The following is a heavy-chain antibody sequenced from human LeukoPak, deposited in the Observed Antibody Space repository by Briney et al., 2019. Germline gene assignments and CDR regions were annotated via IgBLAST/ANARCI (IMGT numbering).Heavy chain of an antibody. CDR3: ARKEATYYMDV. Sequence: SETLSLTCAFSGYSFSSGYYWGWIRQPPGKGLEWIGSIYHSGSTYYNPSLKSRVTISVDTSKNQFSLKLSSVTAADTAVYYRARKEATYYMDVWGKGSTVTVSS. CDR2: IYHSGST. D-gene: IGHD5-12*01. J-gene: IGHJ6*03. V-gene: IGHV4-38-2*01. CDR1: GYSFSSGYY.